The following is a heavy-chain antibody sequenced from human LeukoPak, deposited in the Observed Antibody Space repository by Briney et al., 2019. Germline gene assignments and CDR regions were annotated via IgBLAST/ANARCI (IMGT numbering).Heavy chain of an antibody. D-gene: IGHD2-21*02. V-gene: IGHV4-34*01. J-gene: IGHJ4*02. CDR3: ARTEVYCGGDCYSAIDY. CDR1: GFTVSSNY. Sequence: GSLRLSCAASGFTVSSNYMSWVRQPPGKGLEWIGEINHSGSTNYNPSLKSRVTLSVDTSKNQFSLKLSSVTAADTAVYYCARTEVYCGGDCYSAIDYWSQGTLVTVSS. CDR2: INHSGST.